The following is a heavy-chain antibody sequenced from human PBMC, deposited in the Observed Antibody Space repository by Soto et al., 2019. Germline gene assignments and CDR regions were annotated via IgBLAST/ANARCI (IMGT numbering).Heavy chain of an antibody. Sequence: GGSLRLSCAASGFTFSTYTMTWVRQAPGKGLEWVSSVGGSRDGTYYADSVKGRFTISRDDSKNTLYLQMNSLRVEDTAIYYCARRGYSSDRYFAVWGHRTLLTV. CDR2: VGGSRDGT. D-gene: IGHD3-22*01. CDR3: ARRGYSSDRYFAV. CDR1: GFTFSTYT. J-gene: IGHJ4*01. V-gene: IGHV3-23*01.